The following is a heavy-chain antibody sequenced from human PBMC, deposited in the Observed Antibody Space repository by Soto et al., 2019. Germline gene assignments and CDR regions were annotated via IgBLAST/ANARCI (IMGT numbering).Heavy chain of an antibody. CDR2: IIPIFGTA. V-gene: IGHV1-69*06. Sequence: GASVKVSCKASGGTFSSYAISWVRQAPGQGLEWMGGIIPIFGTANYAQKFQGRVTITADKSTSTAYMELSSLRSGDTAVYYCATEYSSSQGWLDPWGQGTLVTVYS. CDR1: GGTFSSYA. D-gene: IGHD6-6*01. J-gene: IGHJ5*02. CDR3: ATEYSSSQGWLDP.